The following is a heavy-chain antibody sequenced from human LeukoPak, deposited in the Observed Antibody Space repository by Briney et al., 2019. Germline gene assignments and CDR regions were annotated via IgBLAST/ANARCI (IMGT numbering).Heavy chain of an antibody. CDR2: IYTGGST. CDR3: ARHEGWGSNYFDY. V-gene: IGHV4-4*09. CDR1: GVSISSDY. Sequence: SETLSLTCTVSGVSISSDYWSWIRQPPGKGLEWIGYIYTGGSTNYNPPLKSRVTISLDTSRTQCSLKLSSVTAADTAVYYCARHEGWGSNYFDYWGQGTLVTVSS. J-gene: IGHJ4*02. D-gene: IGHD2-21*01.